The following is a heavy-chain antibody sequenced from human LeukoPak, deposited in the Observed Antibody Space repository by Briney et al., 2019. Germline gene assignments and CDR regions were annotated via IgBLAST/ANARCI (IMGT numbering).Heavy chain of an antibody. J-gene: IGHJ6*03. CDR2: ISSSGSTI. D-gene: IGHD6-6*01. V-gene: IGHV3-11*01. Sequence: GGSLRLSCVASGFTFSDYYMSWIRQAPGKGLEWVSYISSSGSTIYYADSVKGRFTISRDNAKNSLYLQMNSLRAEDTAVYYCATGIAALGNYYYMDVWGKGTTVTVSS. CDR1: GFTFSDYY. CDR3: ATGIAALGNYYYMDV.